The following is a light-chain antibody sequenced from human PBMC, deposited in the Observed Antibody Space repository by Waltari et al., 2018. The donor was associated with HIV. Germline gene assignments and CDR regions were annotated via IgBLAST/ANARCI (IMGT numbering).Light chain of an antibody. CDR3: QVWDVSSGHVV. J-gene: IGLJ2*01. Sequence: VLTQTPSVPVAPGRTAPFSGEGSRLAFKGVDWYQQKPGQAPVMVIYNVRERASGVPERMSGSKSGNTATLTIDRVEAADEADYHCQVWDVSSGHVVFGGGTKLTV. CDR2: NVR. CDR1: RLAFKG. V-gene: IGLV3-21*02.